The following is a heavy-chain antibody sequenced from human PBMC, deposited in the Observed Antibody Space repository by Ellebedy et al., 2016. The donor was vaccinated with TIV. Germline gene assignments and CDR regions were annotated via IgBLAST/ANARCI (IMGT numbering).Heavy chain of an antibody. Sequence: SGPTLVXPIQTLTLTCTFSGFSLPTSGVGVGWIRQPPGKTLEWLAIIYWDDDKRYIPSLKTRLTITKDTSKNQVLLTITNMDPVDTVTYYCALRRLEAAVNWGQGTLVTVSS. CDR1: GFSLPTSGVG. J-gene: IGHJ4*02. D-gene: IGHD6-25*01. CDR2: IYWDDDK. CDR3: ALRRLEAAVN. V-gene: IGHV2-5*02.